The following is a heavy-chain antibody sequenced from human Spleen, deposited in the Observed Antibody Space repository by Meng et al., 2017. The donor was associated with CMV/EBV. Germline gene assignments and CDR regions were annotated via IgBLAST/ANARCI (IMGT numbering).Heavy chain of an antibody. CDR2: ISYDGSNK. Sequence: GGSLRLSCAASGFTFSSYSMNWVRQAPGKGLEWVAVISYDGSNKYYADSVKGRFTISRDNSKNTLYLQMNSLRAGDTAVYYCARGRDLHLYQLLSDGFDYWGQGTLVTVSS. J-gene: IGHJ4*02. CDR1: GFTFSSYS. V-gene: IGHV3-30*03. D-gene: IGHD2-2*01. CDR3: ARGRDLHLYQLLSDGFDY.